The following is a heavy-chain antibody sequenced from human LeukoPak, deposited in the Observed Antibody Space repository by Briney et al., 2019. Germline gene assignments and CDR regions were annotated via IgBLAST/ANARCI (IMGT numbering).Heavy chain of an antibody. V-gene: IGHV3-23*01. CDR3: AKDHPFDWLFFFDY. J-gene: IGHJ4*02. D-gene: IGHD3-9*01. Sequence: GGSLRLSCAASGFTFSIYAMSWVRQAPGKGLEWVSSISGSGGSTYYADSVKGRFTISRDNSKNTLYLQMNSLRAEDTAVYYCAKDHPFDWLFFFDYWGQGTLVTVSS. CDR1: GFTFSIYA. CDR2: ISGSGGST.